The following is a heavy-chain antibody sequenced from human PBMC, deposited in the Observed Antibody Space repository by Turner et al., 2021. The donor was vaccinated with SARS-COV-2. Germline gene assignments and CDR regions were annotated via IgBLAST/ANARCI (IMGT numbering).Heavy chain of an antibody. CDR3: AKAQLGYYLGVDY. V-gene: IGHV3-23*01. Sequence: EVQMLESGGGLVKPGGSLRLSCAASGFTFSSYVMSWVRQAPGKGLEWVSSISVSGGSTYYADSVKGRFTISRDNSKNTLYLQMNSLRAEDTAVYYCAKAQLGYYLGVDYWGQGTLVTVSS. CDR1: GFTFSSYV. D-gene: IGHD3-3*01. CDR2: ISVSGGST. J-gene: IGHJ4*02.